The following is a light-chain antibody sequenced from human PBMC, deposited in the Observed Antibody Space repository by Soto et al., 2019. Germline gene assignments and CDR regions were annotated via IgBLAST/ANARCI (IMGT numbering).Light chain of an antibody. J-gene: IGKJ1*01. V-gene: IGKV3-20*01. CDR1: QSVSGNY. CDR3: YQYASSPWT. CDR2: DAS. Sequence: ILSSCNGEQATLSRTASQSVSGNYLAWYQQKPGQSPRLVIYDASSRATGIPDRFSGSGSGTDFTLTISRLEPEDFAVYFCYQYASSPWTFGQGSNVDVK.